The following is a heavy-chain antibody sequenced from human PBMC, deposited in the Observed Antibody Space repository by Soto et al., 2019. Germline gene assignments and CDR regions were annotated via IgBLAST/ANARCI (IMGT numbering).Heavy chain of an antibody. CDR2: ISYDGSKK. J-gene: IGHJ4*02. CDR3: AKPARRGYSSGWYVQGGYFDY. Sequence: QVQLVESGGGVVQPGRSLRLSCAASGFTFSSYGMHWVRQAPGKGLEWVAVISYDGSKKYYADSVKGRFTISRDNSKNTLYLQMNSLRAEDTAVYYCAKPARRGYSSGWYVQGGYFDYWGQGTLVTVSS. D-gene: IGHD6-19*01. V-gene: IGHV3-30*18. CDR1: GFTFSSYG.